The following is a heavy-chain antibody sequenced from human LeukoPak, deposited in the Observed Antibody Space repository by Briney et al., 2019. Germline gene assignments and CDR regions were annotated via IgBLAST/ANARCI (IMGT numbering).Heavy chain of an antibody. CDR2: INHSGST. J-gene: IGHJ4*02. Sequence: SETLSLTCAVYGGSFSGYYWSWIRQPPGKGLEWIGEINHSGSTNYNPSLKSRVTISVDTSKNQFSLKLSSVTAADTAVYYCASSPNDYSDYWGQGTLVTVSS. V-gene: IGHV4-34*01. CDR1: GGSFSGYY. CDR3: ASSPNDYSDY.